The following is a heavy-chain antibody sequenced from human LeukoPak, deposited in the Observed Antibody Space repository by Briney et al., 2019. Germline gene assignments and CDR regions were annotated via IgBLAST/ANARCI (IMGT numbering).Heavy chain of an antibody. Sequence: PGGSLRLSCAASGFTFSNYDMHWVRQVTGKGLEWVSAIGTAGDTYYPGSLKGRFTISRENAKNSLYLQMNSLRAGDTAVYYCARVAKSGPSHYSDYWGQGTLVTVSS. V-gene: IGHV3-13*01. J-gene: IGHJ4*02. CDR2: IGTAGDT. D-gene: IGHD3-3*01. CDR1: GFTFSNYD. CDR3: ARVAKSGPSHYSDY.